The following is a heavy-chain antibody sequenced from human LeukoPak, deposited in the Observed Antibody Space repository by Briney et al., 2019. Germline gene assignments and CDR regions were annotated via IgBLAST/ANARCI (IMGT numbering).Heavy chain of an antibody. J-gene: IGHJ4*02. Sequence: SGGSLRLSCAASGFTFSNAWMSWVRQAPGKGLEWVGRIKSKTDGGTTDYAAPVKGRFTISRDDSKNTLYLQMNSLKTEDTAVYYCTTDGYCSGGSCSAEYWGQGTLVTVSS. CDR2: IKSKTDGGTT. CDR3: TTDGYCSGGSCSAEY. D-gene: IGHD2-15*01. V-gene: IGHV3-15*01. CDR1: GFTFSNAW.